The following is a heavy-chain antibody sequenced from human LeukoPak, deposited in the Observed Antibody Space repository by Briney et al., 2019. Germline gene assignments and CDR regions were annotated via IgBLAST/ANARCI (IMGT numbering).Heavy chain of an antibody. Sequence: PGRSLRLSCAASGFTFSSYGMHWVRQAPGKGLEWVAVISHDGSNKYYADSVKGRFTISRDNSKNTLYLQMNSLRAEDTAVYYCAKAPMGYYYYGMDVWGQGTTVTVSS. CDR2: ISHDGSNK. J-gene: IGHJ6*02. V-gene: IGHV3-30*18. CDR3: AKAPMGYYYYGMDV. CDR1: GFTFSSYG. D-gene: IGHD2-8*01.